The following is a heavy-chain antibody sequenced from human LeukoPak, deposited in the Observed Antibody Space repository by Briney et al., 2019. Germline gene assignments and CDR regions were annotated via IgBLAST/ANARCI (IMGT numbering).Heavy chain of an antibody. CDR1: GFTFSSYE. CDR3: ARTTYGSGSYSIVFDY. D-gene: IGHD3-10*01. CDR2: ISSSGSTI. V-gene: IGHV3-48*03. J-gene: IGHJ4*02. Sequence: GGSLRLSCAASGFTFSSYEMNWVRQAPGKGLEWDSYISSSGSTIYYADSVKGRFTISRDNAKNSLYLQMNSLRAEDTAVYYCARTTYGSGSYSIVFDYWGQGTLVTVSS.